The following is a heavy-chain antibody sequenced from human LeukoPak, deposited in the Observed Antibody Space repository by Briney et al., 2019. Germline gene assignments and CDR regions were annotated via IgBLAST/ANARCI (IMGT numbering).Heavy chain of an antibody. CDR1: GLPIADFA. CDR3: AKESGKFDY. CDR2: ITVDGVST. Sequence: GSLRLSCVASGLPIADFAMHWVRQAPGKGLEWVSLITVDGVSTFYADSVKGRFSISRNNSKNSLYLEMTSLRTEDAAMYYCAKESGKFDYWGQGTLVAVSS. J-gene: IGHJ4*02. V-gene: IGHV3-43*02.